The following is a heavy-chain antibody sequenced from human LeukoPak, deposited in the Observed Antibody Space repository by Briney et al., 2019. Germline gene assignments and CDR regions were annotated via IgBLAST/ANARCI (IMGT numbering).Heavy chain of an antibody. J-gene: IGHJ4*02. D-gene: IGHD2-15*01. CDR2: ISSSGSTI. Sequence: GGSLRLSCAASGFTFSSYGMSWVRQAPGKGLEWVSYISSSGSTIYYADSVKGRFTISRDNAKNSLYLQMNSLRAEDTAVYYCAREYCSGGSCYPNFDYWGQGTLVTVSS. CDR1: GFTFSSYG. V-gene: IGHV3-48*04. CDR3: AREYCSGGSCYPNFDY.